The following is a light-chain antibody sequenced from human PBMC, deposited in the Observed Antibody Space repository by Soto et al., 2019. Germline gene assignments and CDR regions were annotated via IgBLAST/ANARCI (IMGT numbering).Light chain of an antibody. CDR1: QGISSY. J-gene: IGKJ1*01. V-gene: IGKV1-8*01. CDR3: QQYYSYPRT. CDR2: AAS. Sequence: ASLMTQAPSSLSASTGDRVTITCLASQGISSYLAWYQQKPVKAPKLLIYAASTLQSGVPSRFSGSGSGTDFTLTISCLQSEDFATYYCQQYYSYPRTFGQGTKVDIK.